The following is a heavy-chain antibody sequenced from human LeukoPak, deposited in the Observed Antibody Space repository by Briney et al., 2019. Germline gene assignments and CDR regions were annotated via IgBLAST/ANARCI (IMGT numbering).Heavy chain of an antibody. J-gene: IGHJ6*02. CDR3: ARGDCSSTSCSYYYYGMDV. CDR1: GGSISSYY. D-gene: IGHD2-2*01. CDR2: IYYSGST. V-gene: IGHV4-59*06. Sequence: SETLSLTCTVSGGSISSYYWSWIRQHPGKGLEWIGYIYYSGSTYYNPSLKSRVTISVDTSKNQFSLKLSSVTAADTAVYYCARGDCSSTSCSYYYYGMDVWGQGTTVTVSS.